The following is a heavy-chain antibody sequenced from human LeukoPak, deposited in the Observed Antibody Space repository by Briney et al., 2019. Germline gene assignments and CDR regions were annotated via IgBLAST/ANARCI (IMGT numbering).Heavy chain of an antibody. CDR1: GFTFDDYA. D-gene: IGHD6-19*01. J-gene: IGHJ4*02. Sequence: GGSLRLSCAASGFTFDDYAVHWVRQAPGKGLEWVSGISWNSGSIGYADSVKGRFTISRDNAKNSLYLQMNSLRAEDTALYYCAKEAVAGAFDYWGQGTLVTVSS. CDR3: AKEAVAGAFDY. CDR2: ISWNSGSI. V-gene: IGHV3-9*01.